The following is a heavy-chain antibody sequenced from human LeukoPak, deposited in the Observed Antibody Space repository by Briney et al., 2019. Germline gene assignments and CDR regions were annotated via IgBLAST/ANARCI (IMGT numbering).Heavy chain of an antibody. D-gene: IGHD6-19*01. V-gene: IGHV3-7*01. CDR1: GF. J-gene: IGHJ4*02. CDR2: IKQDGSEK. CDR3: ASPVAGPFDY. Sequence: GGSLRLPCAASGFRQAPGKGLEWVANIKQDGSEKYYVDSVKGRFTISRDNAKNSLYLQMNSLRAEDTAAYYCASPVAGPFDYWGQGTLVTVSS.